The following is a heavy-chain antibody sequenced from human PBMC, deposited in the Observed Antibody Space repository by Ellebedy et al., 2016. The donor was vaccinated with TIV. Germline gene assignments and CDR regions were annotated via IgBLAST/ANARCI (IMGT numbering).Heavy chain of an antibody. D-gene: IGHD4-23*01. J-gene: IGHJ2*01. Sequence: ASVKVSXKASSYTFTNFGVTWVRQAPGQGLEWMGWVSPYNGNTNYGQKFQGRVTTTTDTSTSSAYMELRSLRSNDTAVYFCARDSDYGGVTNHWYFDLWGRGTLVTVSS. CDR2: VSPYNGNT. CDR1: SYTFTNFG. CDR3: ARDSDYGGVTNHWYFDL. V-gene: IGHV1-18*01.